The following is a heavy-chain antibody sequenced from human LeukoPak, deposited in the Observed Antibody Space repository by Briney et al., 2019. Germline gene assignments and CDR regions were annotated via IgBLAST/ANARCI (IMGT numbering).Heavy chain of an antibody. J-gene: IGHJ5*02. Sequence: SETLSLTGTVSGGSVSSGSYYWSWIRQPPGKGLEWIGYIYYSGSTNYNPSLKSRVTISVDTSKNQFSLKLSYVTAADTAVYYCARVGVVVTASWFDPWGQGTLVTVSS. V-gene: IGHV4-61*01. CDR3: ARVGVVVTASWFDP. CDR2: IYYSGST. D-gene: IGHD2-21*02. CDR1: GGSVSSGSYY.